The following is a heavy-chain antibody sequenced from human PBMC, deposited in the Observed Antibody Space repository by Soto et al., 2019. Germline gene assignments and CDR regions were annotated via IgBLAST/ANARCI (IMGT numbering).Heavy chain of an antibody. D-gene: IGHD3-16*01. CDR2: ISNSGST. V-gene: IGHV4-61*01. J-gene: IGHJ3*01. CDR1: GGSVRRGNYY. CDR3: ARADDLNTIRGVMANAFDV. Sequence: KPSETLSLTCTVSGGSVRRGNYYWSWIRQFPGKGLEWIGYISNSGSTRYNPSLKSRVTMLLDTSKSQFSLRLTSVTAADTAMYYCARADDLNTIRGVMANAFDVWGQGTKVTVS.